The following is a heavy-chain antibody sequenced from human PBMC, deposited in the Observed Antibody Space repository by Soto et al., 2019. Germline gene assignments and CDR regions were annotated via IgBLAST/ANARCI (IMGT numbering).Heavy chain of an antibody. CDR3: ARGGSTWSAEYFQH. CDR2: ISAYNGTT. Sequence: QVQLVQSGAEVKKPGASVKVSCRASGYTFTNYGINWVRQAPGLGLEWMGWISAYNGTTKLAQKLQGRVSMTTVTSTSPAYLELRSLRFDGTAVYYCARGGSTWSAEYFQHWGQGTLLAVSS. D-gene: IGHD2-2*01. CDR1: GYTFTNYG. V-gene: IGHV1-18*01. J-gene: IGHJ1*01.